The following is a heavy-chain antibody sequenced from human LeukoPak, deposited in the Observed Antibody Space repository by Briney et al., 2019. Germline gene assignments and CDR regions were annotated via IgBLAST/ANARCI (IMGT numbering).Heavy chain of an antibody. CDR1: IGSFSGYH. CDR2: IDHSGDT. Sequence: SETLSLTCAVYIGSFSGYHWSWIRQPPGKGLEWIGEIDHSGDTKYNPSLKSRVTISVDTSKNQFSLKLRALSAADTAVYFCARQGSISAFDFWGRGTLVTVSS. D-gene: IGHD2-21*01. J-gene: IGHJ4*02. CDR3: ARQGSISAFDF. V-gene: IGHV4-34*01.